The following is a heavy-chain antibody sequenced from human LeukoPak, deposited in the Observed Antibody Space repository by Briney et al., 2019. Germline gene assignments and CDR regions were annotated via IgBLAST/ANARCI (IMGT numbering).Heavy chain of an antibody. CDR1: GYTLTELS. Sequence: ASVKVSCKVSGYTLTELSMHWVRQAPGKGLEWMGGFDPEDGETIYAQKFQGRVTMTEDTSTDTAYMELSRLRSEDTAVYYCATDLRGLDFLVLYDYGDRMFDYWGQGTLVTVSS. J-gene: IGHJ4*02. CDR2: FDPEDGET. CDR3: ATDLRGLDFLVLYDYGDRMFDY. V-gene: IGHV1-24*01. D-gene: IGHD4-17*01.